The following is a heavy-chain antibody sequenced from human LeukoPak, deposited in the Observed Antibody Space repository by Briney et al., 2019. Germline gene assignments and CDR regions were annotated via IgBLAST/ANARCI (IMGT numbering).Heavy chain of an antibody. Sequence: GGSLRLSCAASGFFFSNYGMHWVRQAPGRGLVCVSRFNGDGRVTKYAESVKGRFTISRDNAKNTLYLQMNSLRDEDTAMYYCVRSAWFDNWGQGTLVTVSS. CDR2: FNGDGRVT. V-gene: IGHV3-74*03. CDR1: GFFFSNYG. CDR3: VRSAWFDN. J-gene: IGHJ5*02.